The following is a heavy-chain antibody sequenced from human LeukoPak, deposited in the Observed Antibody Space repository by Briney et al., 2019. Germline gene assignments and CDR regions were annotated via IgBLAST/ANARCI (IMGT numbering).Heavy chain of an antibody. D-gene: IGHD1-26*01. Sequence: GALRLSCAASGFTFSSYAMHWVRQAPGKGLEWVAVISYDGSNKYYADSVKGRFTISRAKNTLYLQMNSLRAEDTAVYYCARGTYSGSLFFDYWGQGALVTVSS. CDR2: ISYDGSNK. CDR1: GFTFSSYA. CDR3: ARGTYSGSLFFDY. J-gene: IGHJ4*02. V-gene: IGHV3-30-3*01.